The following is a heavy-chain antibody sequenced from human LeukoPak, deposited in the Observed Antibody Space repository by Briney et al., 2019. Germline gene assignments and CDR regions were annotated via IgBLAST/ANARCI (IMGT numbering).Heavy chain of an antibody. CDR1: GGSFSGYY. Sequence: SETLSLTCAVYGGSFSGYYWSWIRQPPGKGLEWIGEINHSGSTNYNPSLKSRVTISVDTSKNQFSLKLSSVTAAGTAVYYCARSSGPMVRGVKFFGYWGQGTLVTVSS. CDR2: INHSGST. CDR3: ARSSGPMVRGVKFFGY. V-gene: IGHV4-34*01. D-gene: IGHD3-10*01. J-gene: IGHJ4*02.